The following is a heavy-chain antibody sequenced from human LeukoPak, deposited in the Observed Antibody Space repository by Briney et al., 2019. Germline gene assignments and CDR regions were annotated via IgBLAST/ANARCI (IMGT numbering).Heavy chain of an antibody. CDR3: ARASGIRLWLDVFGAFDI. V-gene: IGHV3-7*04. J-gene: IGHJ3*02. CDR2: IKQDGSEK. CDR1: GFTLSSYW. Sequence: GGSLRLSCAASGFTLSSYWMSWVRQAPGKGLEWVANIKQDGSEKYYVDSVKGRFTISRDNAKNSLYLQMNSLRAEDTAVYYCARASGIRLWLDVFGAFDIWGQGTMVTVSS. D-gene: IGHD5-18*01.